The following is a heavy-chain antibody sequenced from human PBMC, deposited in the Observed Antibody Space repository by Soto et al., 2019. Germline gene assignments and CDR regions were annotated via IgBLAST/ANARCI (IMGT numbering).Heavy chain of an antibody. CDR3: ARHRYSYGVYYFDY. Sequence: SWIRKNPGKGLEWIGYIYYSGSTNYNPSLTSRVTISVDTSKNQFSLKLSSVTAADTAVYYCARHRYSYGVYYFDYWGQGTLVTVSS. J-gene: IGHJ4*02. V-gene: IGHV4-59*08. CDR2: IYYSGST. D-gene: IGHD5-18*01.